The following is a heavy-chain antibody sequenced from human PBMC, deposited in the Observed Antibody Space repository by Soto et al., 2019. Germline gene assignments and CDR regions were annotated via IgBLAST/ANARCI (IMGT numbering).Heavy chain of an antibody. V-gene: IGHV3-74*01. CDR1: GFTFSSYW. CDR3: AKDCGATIGNDYYGMDF. D-gene: IGHD5-12*01. Sequence: AGSLRLTCAASGFTFSSYWLHWIRQAPGKGLVWVSSINSDGSSRSYADPVIGRFTITRYNTKNKQYLQMNILSAEDAAVYYCAKDCGATIGNDYYGMDFWGQGTPVTVSS. CDR2: INSDGSSR. J-gene: IGHJ6*02.